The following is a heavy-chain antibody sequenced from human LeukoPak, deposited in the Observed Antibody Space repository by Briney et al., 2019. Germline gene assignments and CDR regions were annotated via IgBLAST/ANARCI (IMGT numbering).Heavy chain of an antibody. V-gene: IGHV2-70*04. Sequence: SGPALGKPTPTPTLTFTFYGFTLSTRALRVSWIRQPPMKALEWIARNAGADDKFYSTSLKNSITIYKDTINSQVVLTMTNMDPVDTATYYCARSIAAAGRMDYYYYMDFWGKGTAVTVSS. D-gene: IGHD6-13*01. CDR3: ARSIAAAGRMDYYYYMDF. J-gene: IGHJ6*03. CDR2: NAGADDK. CDR1: GFTLSTRALR.